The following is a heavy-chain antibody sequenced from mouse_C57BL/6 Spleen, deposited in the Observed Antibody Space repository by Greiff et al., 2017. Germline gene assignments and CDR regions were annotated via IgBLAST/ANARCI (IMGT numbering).Heavy chain of an antibody. CDR2: IDPSDSYT. J-gene: IGHJ2*01. CDR3: ARLGSSYDD. V-gene: IGHV1-69*01. CDR1: GYTFTSYW. D-gene: IGHD1-1*01. Sequence: VQLQQSGAELVMPGASVKLSCKASGYTFTSYWMHWVKQRPGQGLEWIGGIDPSDSYTNYNQKFKGKSTLTVDKSSSTAYMQLSSLTSEDSAVYYCARLGSSYDDWGQGTTLTVSS.